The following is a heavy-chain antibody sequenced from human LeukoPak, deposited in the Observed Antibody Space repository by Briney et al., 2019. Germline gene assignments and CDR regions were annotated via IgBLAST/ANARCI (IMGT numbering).Heavy chain of an antibody. D-gene: IGHD3-16*02. CDR2: IIPIFGTA. CDR1: GGTFNSYA. Sequence: ASVKVSCKASGGTFNSYAISWVRQAPGQGGEWMGGIIPIFGTANYAQKFQGRVTITTDESTSTAYMELSSLRSEDTAVYYCARELVYDYVWGSYRTQLDYWGQGTLVTVSS. CDR3: ARELVYDYVWGSYRTQLDY. V-gene: IGHV1-69*05. J-gene: IGHJ4*02.